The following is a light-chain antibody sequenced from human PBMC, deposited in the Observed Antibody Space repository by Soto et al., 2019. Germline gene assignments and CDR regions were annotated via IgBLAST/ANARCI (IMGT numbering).Light chain of an antibody. Sequence: EIVLTQSPGTLSLSPGERATLSCRASQSVSSSYLAWYQQKLGQAPRLLIYGASSRATGIPDRFSGSGSGTDLTLTISRLEPEDFAVYYCQQYGSSPPWTFGQGTKVEIK. CDR3: QQYGSSPPWT. J-gene: IGKJ1*01. CDR1: QSVSSSY. V-gene: IGKV3-20*01. CDR2: GAS.